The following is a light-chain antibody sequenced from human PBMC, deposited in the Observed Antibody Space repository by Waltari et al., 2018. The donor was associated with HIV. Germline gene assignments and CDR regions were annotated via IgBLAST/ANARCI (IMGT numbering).Light chain of an antibody. V-gene: IGLV2-8*01. Sequence: QSALTQPPSASGSPGQSVTLSCTGTNSAIGTYDYVSWYQQHPGKAPKLVISAVTKRPSGVSDRFSGSKSGNTAFLTVSGLQAEDEADYYCSSFANRDGFYVLFGGGTRLTVL. CDR2: AVT. CDR3: SSFANRDGFYVL. CDR1: NSAIGTYDY. J-gene: IGLJ2*01.